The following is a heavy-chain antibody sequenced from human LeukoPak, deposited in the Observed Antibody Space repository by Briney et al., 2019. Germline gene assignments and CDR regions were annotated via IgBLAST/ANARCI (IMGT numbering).Heavy chain of an antibody. V-gene: IGHV1-46*01. CDR1: GYTFTSYY. CDR2: INPSGGST. D-gene: IGHD3-22*01. CDR3: ARHYDSSGYYHDAFDI. Sequence: ASVKVSCKASGYTFTSYYMHWVRQAPGQGLEWMGIINPSGGSTSYAQKFQGRITMTRDTSTRTDYMELSSLRAKDRDGRYCARHYDSSGYYHDAFDIWGQGTMVTVSS. J-gene: IGHJ3*02.